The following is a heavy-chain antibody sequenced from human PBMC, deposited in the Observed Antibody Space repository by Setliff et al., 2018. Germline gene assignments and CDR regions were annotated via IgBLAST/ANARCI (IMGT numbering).Heavy chain of an antibody. D-gene: IGHD1-1*01. Sequence: ASVKVSCKASGYTVTSYHMHWVRQAPGQGLEWMGIVFHTGDNTIYAQMFQGRVTITRDTSTSTVYMELSSLRSEDTAVYYCAREKPHTYNFDYWGQGTPVTVSS. J-gene: IGHJ4*02. CDR3: AREKPHTYNFDY. CDR1: GYTVTSYH. V-gene: IGHV1-46*01. CDR2: VFHTGDNT.